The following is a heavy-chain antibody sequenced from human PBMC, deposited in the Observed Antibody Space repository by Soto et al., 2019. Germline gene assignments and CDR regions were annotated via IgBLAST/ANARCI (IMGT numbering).Heavy chain of an antibody. CDR3: ARGGGVYYFDY. CDR2: IYHSGSA. Sequence: PSETLSLTCAVSGGSISSGGYSWNWIRQAPGKGLEWIGYIYHSGSAYYNPSLKSRVTISVDSSKNQFSLKLSSVTAADTAVYYCARGGGVYYFDYWGQGSLVTVSS. CDR1: GGSISSGGYS. D-gene: IGHD2-8*02. J-gene: IGHJ4*02. V-gene: IGHV4-30-2*01.